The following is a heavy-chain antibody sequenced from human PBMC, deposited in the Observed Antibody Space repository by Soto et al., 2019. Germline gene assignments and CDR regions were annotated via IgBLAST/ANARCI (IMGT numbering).Heavy chain of an antibody. V-gene: IGHV4-34*01. D-gene: IGHD6-6*01. CDR3: ARGRGLAARYYYYGMDV. CDR2: INHSGST. J-gene: IGHJ6*02. Sequence: QVQLQQWGAGLLKPSETLSLTCAVYGGSFSGYYWSWIRQPPGKGLEWIGEINHSGSTNYNPSLKSRVTISVDTSKIQFSLKLSSVTAADTAVYYCARGRGLAARYYYYGMDVWGQGTTVTVYS. CDR1: GGSFSGYY.